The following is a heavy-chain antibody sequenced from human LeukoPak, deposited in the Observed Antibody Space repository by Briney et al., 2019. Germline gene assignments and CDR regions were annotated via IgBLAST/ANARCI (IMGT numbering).Heavy chain of an antibody. CDR2: TIPISGTA. V-gene: IGHV1-69*06. D-gene: IGHD2-2*01. J-gene: IGHJ5*02. CDR3: ERDAPGGYVTWFVP. Sequence: ASVKVSCKASGCTFTSYAISRVRQAPGQGLEWVGGTIPISGTANNAQKFQGRVTITADKSTSTAYIELRSMRSEDTALYYCERDAPGGYVTWFVPWGEGILVPVSS. CDR1: GCTFTSYA.